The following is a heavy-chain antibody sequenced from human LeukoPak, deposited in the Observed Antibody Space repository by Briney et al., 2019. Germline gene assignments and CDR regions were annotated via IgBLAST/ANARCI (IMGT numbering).Heavy chain of an antibody. CDR3: ARAPGGSSYGLVDF. Sequence: GGSLRLSCAASGFNFSSYEMNWVRQAPGKGVEWISYISSSGSTIYYADSVKGRFTISRDNAKNSLFLQMNSLRAEDTAVYYCARAPGGSSYGLVDFWGQGTLVTVSS. CDR2: ISSSGSTI. J-gene: IGHJ4*02. CDR1: GFNFSSYE. V-gene: IGHV3-48*03. D-gene: IGHD5-18*01.